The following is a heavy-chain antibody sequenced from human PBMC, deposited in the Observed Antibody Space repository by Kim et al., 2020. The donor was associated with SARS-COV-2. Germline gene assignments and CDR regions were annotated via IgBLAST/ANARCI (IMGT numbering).Heavy chain of an antibody. CDR3: ARDTGADNYDYAYYYYMDV. D-gene: IGHD3-16*01. Sequence: GGSLRLSCAAPGFTFSTYSMNWVRQPPGKGLEWVSSISISSTYINYADSVKGRFTISRDNAKNSLYLQMNSLRVEDTAVYFCARDTGADNYDYAYYYYMDVWGKGTTVTVSS. J-gene: IGHJ6*03. CDR1: GFTFSTYS. CDR2: ISISSTYI. V-gene: IGHV3-21*01.